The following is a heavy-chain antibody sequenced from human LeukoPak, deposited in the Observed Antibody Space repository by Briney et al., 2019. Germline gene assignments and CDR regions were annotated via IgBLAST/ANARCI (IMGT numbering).Heavy chain of an antibody. CDR2: VYHTGST. D-gene: IGHD3-22*01. CDR3: ARDREYYYDSSGLD. J-gene: IGHJ4*02. V-gene: IGHV4-30-2*01. Sequence: SQTLSLTCTVSGGSISSGSYYWSWIRQPPGKGLEWIGYVYHTGSTYYNPSLKSRVTISVDTSKNQFSLKLSSVTAADTAVYYCARDREYYYDSSGLDWGQGTLVTVSS. CDR1: GGSISSGSYY.